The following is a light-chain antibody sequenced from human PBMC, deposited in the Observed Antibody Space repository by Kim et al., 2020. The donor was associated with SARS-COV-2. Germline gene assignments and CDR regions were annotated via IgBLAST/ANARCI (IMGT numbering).Light chain of an antibody. V-gene: IGKV1-27*01. J-gene: IGKJ1*01. Sequence: GDRVTITCRASQGISNYLAWYQQKPGKVPKLLIYAASTLQSGVPSRFSGSGSGTDFTLTISSLQPEDVATYYCQKYNSAPRTFGQGTKVEIK. CDR1: QGISNY. CDR3: QKYNSAPRT. CDR2: AAS.